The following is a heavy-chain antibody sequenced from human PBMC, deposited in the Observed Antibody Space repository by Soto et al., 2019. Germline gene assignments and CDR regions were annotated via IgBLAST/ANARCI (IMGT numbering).Heavy chain of an antibody. D-gene: IGHD3-22*01. CDR3: ARDGTLYDSSAYYYLY. CDR2: ITPMFGTP. J-gene: IGHJ4*02. V-gene: IGHV1-69*13. Sequence: SVKVSCKASGGTFSRHTVTWVRQAPGQGLEWMGGITPMFGTPNYAQKFQGRVTITADESTSTAYMELSSLRSEDTAMYYCARDGTLYDSSAYYYLYWGQGTLVTVSS. CDR1: GGTFSRHT.